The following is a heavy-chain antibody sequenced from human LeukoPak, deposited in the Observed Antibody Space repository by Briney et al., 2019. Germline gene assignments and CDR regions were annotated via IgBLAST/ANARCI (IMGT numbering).Heavy chain of an antibody. V-gene: IGHV3-21*01. Sequence: TGGSLRLSCAASGFTFSSYSMNWVRQAPGKGLEWVSSISSSSSYIYYADSVKGRFTICRDNAKNSLYLQMNSLRAEDTAVYYCARGDYYDSSGYYRSFDYWGQGTLVTVSS. CDR1: GFTFSSYS. J-gene: IGHJ4*02. CDR2: ISSSSSYI. CDR3: ARGDYYDSSGYYRSFDY. D-gene: IGHD3-22*01.